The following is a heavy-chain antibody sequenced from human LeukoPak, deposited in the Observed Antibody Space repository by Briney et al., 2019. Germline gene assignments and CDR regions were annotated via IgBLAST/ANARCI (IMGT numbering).Heavy chain of an antibody. J-gene: IGHJ4*02. D-gene: IGHD3-10*01. CDR1: GFTFSSYA. CDR3: AKTQTYYYGSGTPYYFDY. CDR2: ISGSGGST. Sequence: GGSLRLSCAASGFTFSSYAMSWVRQAPGKGLEWVSAISGSGGSTYYADSVKGRFTVSRDNSKNTLYLQMNSLRAEDTAVYYCAKTQTYYYGSGTPYYFDYWGQGTLVTVSS. V-gene: IGHV3-23*01.